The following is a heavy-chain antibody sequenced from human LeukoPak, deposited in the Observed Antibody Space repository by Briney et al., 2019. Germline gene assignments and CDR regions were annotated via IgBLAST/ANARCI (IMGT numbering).Heavy chain of an antibody. D-gene: IGHD3-22*01. Sequence: SETLSLTCTVSGGSISSYYWSWIRQPPGKGLEWIGYIYYSGSTNYNPSLKSRVTISVDTSKNQCSLKLSSLTAGDTAVYYCARGSSGPPSFDYWGQGTLVTVSS. CDR1: GGSISSYY. CDR3: ARGSSGPPSFDY. J-gene: IGHJ4*02. V-gene: IGHV4-59*01. CDR2: IYYSGST.